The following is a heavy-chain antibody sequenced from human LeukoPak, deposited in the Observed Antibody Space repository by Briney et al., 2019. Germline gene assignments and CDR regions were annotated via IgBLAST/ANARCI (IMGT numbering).Heavy chain of an antibody. CDR1: GFSFIDYG. D-gene: IGHD3-9*01. Sequence: QTGGSLRLSCAASGFSFIDYGMSWVRQPPGKGLAWVSSISGSGDSTLYTDSVRGRFTISRDNSKNTVFLQMNNLRVEDTAMYYCARLRYDIFAAYRFDPWGQGTLVTVSS. CDR3: ARLRYDIFAAYRFDP. J-gene: IGHJ5*02. CDR2: ISGSGDST. V-gene: IGHV3-23*01.